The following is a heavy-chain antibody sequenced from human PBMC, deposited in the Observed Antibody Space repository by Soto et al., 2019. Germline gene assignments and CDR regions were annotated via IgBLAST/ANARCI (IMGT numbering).Heavy chain of an antibody. Sequence: QVQLVESGGGVVQPGRSLRLSCAASGFTFSSYGMHWVRQAPGKGLEWVAVIWYDGSNKYYADSVKGRFTISRDNSNNTLYLQMNSLRAEDTAVYYCARDQDYYDFWSGYPYYYYYGMDVWGQGTTVTVSS. CDR1: GFTFSSYG. CDR3: ARDQDYYDFWSGYPYYYYYGMDV. V-gene: IGHV3-33*01. D-gene: IGHD3-3*01. J-gene: IGHJ6*02. CDR2: IWYDGSNK.